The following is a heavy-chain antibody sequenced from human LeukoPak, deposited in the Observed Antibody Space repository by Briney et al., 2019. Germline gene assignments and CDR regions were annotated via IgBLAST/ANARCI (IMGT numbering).Heavy chain of an antibody. CDR1: GFSFSTYS. D-gene: IGHD6-19*01. Sequence: GGSLRLSCAASGFSFSTYSMNWVRQAPGKGLVWVSRINSDGSSTSYADSVKGRFTISRDNAKNTLYLQMNSLRAEDTAVYYCARDLAGWYILSRGKGYNWFDPWGQGTLVTVSS. V-gene: IGHV3-74*01. CDR2: INSDGSST. CDR3: ARDLAGWYILSRGKGYNWFDP. J-gene: IGHJ5*02.